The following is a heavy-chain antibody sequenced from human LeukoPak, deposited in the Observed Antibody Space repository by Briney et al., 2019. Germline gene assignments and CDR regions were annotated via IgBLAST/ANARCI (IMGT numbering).Heavy chain of an antibody. J-gene: IGHJ4*02. CDR1: GFTFSSYA. D-gene: IGHD4-17*01. CDR2: ISYDGSNK. Sequence: GGSLRLSCAASGFTFSSYAMHWVRQAPGKGLERVAVISYDGSNKYYADSVKGRFTISRDNSKNTLYLQMNSLRAEDTAVYYCARDPNDYGDYYFDYWGQGTLVTVSS. V-gene: IGHV3-30-3*01. CDR3: ARDPNDYGDYYFDY.